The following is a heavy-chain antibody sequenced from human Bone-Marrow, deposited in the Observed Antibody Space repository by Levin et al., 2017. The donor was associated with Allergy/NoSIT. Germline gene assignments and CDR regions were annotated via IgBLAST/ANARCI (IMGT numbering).Heavy chain of an antibody. D-gene: IGHD3-3*01. V-gene: IGHV1-69*01. Sequence: KISCKASGGSLNNYAISWVRQAPGRGLEWMGGIIPSFGATNYAQTFQDRVTITADESTNRAYMELRGLRSEDTAVYYCARGVRFLEWLSNPRHYYYYGMDVWGQGTTVTVSS. J-gene: IGHJ6*02. CDR2: IIPSFGAT. CDR1: GGSLNNYA. CDR3: ARGVRFLEWLSNPRHYYYYGMDV.